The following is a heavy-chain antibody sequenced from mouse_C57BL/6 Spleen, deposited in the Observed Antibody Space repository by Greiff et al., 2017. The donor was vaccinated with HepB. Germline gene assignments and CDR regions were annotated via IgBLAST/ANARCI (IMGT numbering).Heavy chain of an antibody. D-gene: IGHD2-4*01. Sequence: EVQLQQSGTVLARPGASVKMSCKTSGYTFTSYWMHWVNQRPGQGLEWIGAIYPGNSDTSYNQKFKGKAKLTAVTSASTAYMELSSLTNEDSAVYYCTRGNYDYDELWFAYWGQGTLVTVSA. V-gene: IGHV1-5*01. CDR1: GYTFTSYW. CDR2: IYPGNSDT. J-gene: IGHJ3*01. CDR3: TRGNYDYDELWFAY.